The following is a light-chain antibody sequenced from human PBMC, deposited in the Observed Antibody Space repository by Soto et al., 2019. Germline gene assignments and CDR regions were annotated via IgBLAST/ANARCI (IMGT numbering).Light chain of an antibody. J-gene: IGLJ1*01. CDR2: EVS. CDR1: SSDVGGYSY. Sequence: QSVLTQPPSASGSPVQSVTISCTGTSSDVGGYSYVSWYQQQAGEAPKLIIYEVSKRPSGVPDRFSGSKSGYTASLTVSGLQAEDEADYYCSSYAGSNNFVFGTGTKVTVL. V-gene: IGLV2-8*01. CDR3: SSYAGSNNFV.